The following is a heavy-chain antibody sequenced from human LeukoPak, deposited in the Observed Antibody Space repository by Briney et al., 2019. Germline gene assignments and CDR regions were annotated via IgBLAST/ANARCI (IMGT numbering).Heavy chain of an antibody. CDR1: GFTFSSYA. Sequence: GGSLRLSCAASGFTFSSYAMSWVRQAPGKGLEWVSAISGSGGSTYYADSVKGRFTISRDNSKNTLYLQMNSLRAEDTAVYYCAKDRGVIYPQVALFDYWGQGTLVTVSS. J-gene: IGHJ4*02. CDR3: AKDRGVIYPQVALFDY. CDR2: ISGSGGST. D-gene: IGHD3-10*01. V-gene: IGHV3-23*01.